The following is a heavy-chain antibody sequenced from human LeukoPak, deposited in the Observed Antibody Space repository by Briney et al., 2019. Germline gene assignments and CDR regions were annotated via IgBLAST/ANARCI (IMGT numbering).Heavy chain of an antibody. CDR1: GGSISSYY. V-gene: IGHV4-59*01. CDR2: ICYTGST. J-gene: IGHJ4*02. CDR3: ASALYGDYVEVRFDY. Sequence: SSETLSLTCTVPGGSISSYYWSWIRQPPGKGLEWMGDICYTGSTNYNHSLYSRDTLSVDTSKNQFSLKLRSVTAADTAVYYCASALYGDYVEVRFDYWGQGTLVTVSS. D-gene: IGHD4-17*01.